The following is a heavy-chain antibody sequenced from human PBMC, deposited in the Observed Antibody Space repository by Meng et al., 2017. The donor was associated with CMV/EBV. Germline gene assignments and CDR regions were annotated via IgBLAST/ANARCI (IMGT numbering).Heavy chain of an antibody. J-gene: IGHJ4*02. D-gene: IGHD6-25*01. V-gene: IGHV3-53*05. Sequence: GGSLRLSCAASGFTVSSNYMSWVRQAPGKGLEWVSVIYSGGTTKYADSVKGRFIISRDNSKNTLSLQVNSLRPEDTAVYYCAREIGTAAGRFDYWGQGSLVTVSS. CDR2: IYSGGTT. CDR1: GFTVSSNY. CDR3: AREIGTAAGRFDY.